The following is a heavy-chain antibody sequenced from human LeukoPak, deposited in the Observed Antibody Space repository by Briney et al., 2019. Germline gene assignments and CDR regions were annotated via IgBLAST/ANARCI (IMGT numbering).Heavy chain of an antibody. V-gene: IGHV3-74*01. D-gene: IGHD2-2*01. CDR2: INSDGSRT. J-gene: IGHJ6*04. Sequence: PGGSLRLSCAASKFSFSSYWMHWVRQAPGKGLVWVSRINSDGSRTNYADSVKGRFTISRDNPKNTLYLQMNSLRAEDTAVYYCAKTGDVIVPAATDVWGKGTTVTVSS. CDR1: KFSFSSYW. CDR3: AKTGDVIVPAATDV.